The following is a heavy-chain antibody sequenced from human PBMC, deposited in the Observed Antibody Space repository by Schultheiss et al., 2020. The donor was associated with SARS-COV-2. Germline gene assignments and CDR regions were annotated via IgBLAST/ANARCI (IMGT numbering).Heavy chain of an antibody. D-gene: IGHD1-26*01. CDR3: AREASGSYPPLNWFDP. Sequence: GGSLRLSCAASGFTFSSYWMSWVRQAPGKGLEWVAVISYDGSNKYYADSVKGRFTISRDNSKNTLYLQMNSLRAEDTAVYYCAREASGSYPPLNWFDPWGQGTLVTVAS. CDR2: ISYDGSNK. J-gene: IGHJ5*02. CDR1: GFTFSSYW. V-gene: IGHV3-30*03.